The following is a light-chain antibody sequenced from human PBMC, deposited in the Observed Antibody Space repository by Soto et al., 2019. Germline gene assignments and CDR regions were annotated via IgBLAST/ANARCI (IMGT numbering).Light chain of an antibody. CDR2: EVS. J-gene: IGLJ2*01. CDR1: SSDVGGYNY. CDR3: SSYTSSSTLV. Sequence: QSVLTQPASVSVSPGQSITISCTGTSSDVGGYNYVSCYQQHPGKAPKLMISEVSNRPSGVSNRFSGSKSGNTASLTISGLQAEDEADYYCSSYTSSSTLVFGGGTKLTVL. V-gene: IGLV2-14*01.